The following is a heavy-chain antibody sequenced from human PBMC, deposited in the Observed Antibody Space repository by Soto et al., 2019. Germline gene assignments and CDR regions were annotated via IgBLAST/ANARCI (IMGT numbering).Heavy chain of an antibody. CDR2: ISGSGGST. CDR3: AKDRGRYYDSRGYFDAFDI. J-gene: IGHJ3*02. D-gene: IGHD3-22*01. Sequence: GSLRLSCAAPGFTFSSYAMSWVRQAPGKGLEWVSAISGSGGSTYYADSVKGRFTISRDNSKNTLYLQMNSLRAEDTAVYYCAKDRGRYYDSRGYFDAFDIWGQGTMVTVSS. V-gene: IGHV3-23*01. CDR1: GFTFSSYA.